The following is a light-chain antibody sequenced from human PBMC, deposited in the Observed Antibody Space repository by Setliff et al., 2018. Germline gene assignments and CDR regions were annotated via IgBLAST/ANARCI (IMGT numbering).Light chain of an antibody. J-gene: IGLJ2*01. Sequence: QSALAQPAAVSGSPGQSITISCTGTSSDVGGYDYVSWYQQHPGKAPKLMIYEVSKRPSGVSDRFSGSKSGNTASLTISGLRAEDEADYYCLSYTSKTTHALFGGGTKVTV. CDR1: SSDVGGYDY. V-gene: IGLV2-14*03. CDR3: LSYTSKTTHAL. CDR2: EVS.